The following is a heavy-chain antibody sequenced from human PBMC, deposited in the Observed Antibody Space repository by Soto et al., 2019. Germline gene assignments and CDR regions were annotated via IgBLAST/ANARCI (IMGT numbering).Heavy chain of an antibody. CDR2: MKPNSGNT. CDR1: GYTFTIYD. V-gene: IGHV1-8*01. J-gene: IGHJ6*02. CDR3: ARGFRAAAETYYYYGMDV. Sequence: QVQLVQSGAEVKKPGASVKVSCKASGYTFTIYDINWVRQATGQGLEWMGWMKPNSGNTGYAQKFQGRVTMTRNTPISTAYMELSSLRSEDTAVYYCARGFRAAAETYYYYGMDVWGQGTTVPVSS. D-gene: IGHD6-13*01.